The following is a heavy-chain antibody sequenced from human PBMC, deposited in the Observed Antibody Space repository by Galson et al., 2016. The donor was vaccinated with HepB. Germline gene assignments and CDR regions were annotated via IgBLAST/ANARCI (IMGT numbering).Heavy chain of an antibody. V-gene: IGHV3-23*01. CDR2: INIGGDST. CDR3: ARSMYGAATNYIGDVFDI. J-gene: IGHJ3*02. Sequence: SLRLSCAASGFTFSNYAMSWVRQAPGKGLEWVSSINIGGDSTYYADSVKGRFTISRDNSRNTLYLQMNSLRAEDTAMYYCARSMYGAATNYIGDVFDIWGQGTMVTVSS. CDR1: GFTFSNYA. D-gene: IGHD3-10*01.